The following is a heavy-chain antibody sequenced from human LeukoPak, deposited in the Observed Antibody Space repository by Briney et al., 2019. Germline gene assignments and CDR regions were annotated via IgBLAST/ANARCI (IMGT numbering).Heavy chain of an antibody. CDR1: GGTFSSYA. CDR2: IIPIFGTA. CDR3: ARSHYGSGSNYYYYGMDV. J-gene: IGHJ6*02. D-gene: IGHD3-10*01. Sequence: SVKVSCKASGGTFSSYAISWVRQAPGQGLEWMGGIIPIFGTANYAQKFQGRVTITADESTSTAYMELSSMRSEDTAVYYCARSHYGSGSNYYYYGMDVWGQGTTVTVSS. V-gene: IGHV1-69*13.